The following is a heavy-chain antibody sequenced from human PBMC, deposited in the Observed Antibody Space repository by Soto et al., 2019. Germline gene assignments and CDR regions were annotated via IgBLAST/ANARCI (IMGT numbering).Heavy chain of an antibody. V-gene: IGHV1-46*03. CDR1: GYTFTSYY. J-gene: IGHJ4*02. Sequence: ASVKVSCKASGYTFTSYYMHWVRQAPGQGLEWMGIINPSGGSTSYAQKFQGRVTMTRDTSTSTVYMELSSLRSEDTAVYYCARATRDYYDSSGYYSDYWGQGTLVTVSS. CDR2: INPSGGST. CDR3: ARATRDYYDSSGYYSDY. D-gene: IGHD3-22*01.